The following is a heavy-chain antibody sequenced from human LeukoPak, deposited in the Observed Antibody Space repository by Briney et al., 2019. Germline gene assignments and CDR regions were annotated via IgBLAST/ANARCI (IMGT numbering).Heavy chain of an antibody. Sequence: GGSLRFSCAASGFTFSSYSMNWVRQAPGKGLEGVSSISSSSSYIYYADSVKGRFTISRDNAKNSLYLQMNSLRAEDTAVYYCARGYCSSTSCSYYFDYWGQGTLVTVSS. CDR1: GFTFSSYS. D-gene: IGHD2-2*01. V-gene: IGHV3-21*01. CDR3: ARGYCSSTSCSYYFDY. CDR2: ISSSSSYI. J-gene: IGHJ4*02.